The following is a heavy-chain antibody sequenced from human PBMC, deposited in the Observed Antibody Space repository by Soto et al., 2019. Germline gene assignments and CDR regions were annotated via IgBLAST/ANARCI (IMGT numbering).Heavy chain of an antibody. CDR3: AADSRYCSGGNCEDY. Sequence: QMQLVQSGPEVKKPGTSVKVSCKASGFTFTSSAMQWVRQARGQRLEWIGWIVVGSGHTNYAQKFQERVTITRDMSTSTAYMELSSRRSEDTAVYYCAADSRYCSGGNCEDYWGQGPLVTVSS. V-gene: IGHV1-58*02. D-gene: IGHD2-15*01. CDR1: GFTFTSSA. CDR2: IVVGSGHT. J-gene: IGHJ4*02.